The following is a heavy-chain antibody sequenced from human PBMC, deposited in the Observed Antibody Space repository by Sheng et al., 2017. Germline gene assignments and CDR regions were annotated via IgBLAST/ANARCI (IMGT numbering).Heavy chain of an antibody. V-gene: IGHV3-64*01. J-gene: IGHJ4*02. CDR1: GFTFSSYA. CDR3: ARNPYYSDRSGYYGPCDY. D-gene: IGHD3-22*01. CDR2: ISSNGGYT. Sequence: EVQLVESGGGLVQPGGSLRLSCAVSGFTFSSYAMHWVRQAPGKGLEYVSAISSNGGYTYYANSVKGRFTISRDNSKNTLYLQMGSLRAEDMAVYYCARNPYYSDRSGYYGPCDYWGQGTLVTV.